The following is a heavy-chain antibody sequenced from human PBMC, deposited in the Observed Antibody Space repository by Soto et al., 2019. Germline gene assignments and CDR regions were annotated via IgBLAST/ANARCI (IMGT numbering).Heavy chain of an antibody. V-gene: IGHV1-2*02. CDR1: GYTFTGYY. Sequence: ASLKGSCTASGYTFTGYYMHWVRQAPGQGLEWLGWINPNSGGTNYAQKFQGRVTMTRDTSISTAYMELSRLRSDETAVYYCARECQIVPFFDYWGQETLAPVSP. CDR2: INPNSGGT. J-gene: IGHJ4*02. D-gene: IGHD2-8*01. CDR3: ARECQIVPFFDY.